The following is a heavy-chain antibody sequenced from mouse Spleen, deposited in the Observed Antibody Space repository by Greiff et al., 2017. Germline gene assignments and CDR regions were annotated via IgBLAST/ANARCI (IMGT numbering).Heavy chain of an antibody. V-gene: IGHV5-17*02. CDR1: GFTFSSFG. D-gene: IGHD2-1*01. CDR2: ISSGSSTI. Sequence: DVKLVESGGGLVQPGGSRKLSCAASGFTFSSFGMHWVRQAPEKGLEWVAYISSGSSTIYYADTVKGRFTISRDNPKNTLFLQMTSLRSEDTAMYYCARNGNYVGYAMDYWGQGTSVTVSS. J-gene: IGHJ4*01. CDR3: ARNGNYVGYAMDY.